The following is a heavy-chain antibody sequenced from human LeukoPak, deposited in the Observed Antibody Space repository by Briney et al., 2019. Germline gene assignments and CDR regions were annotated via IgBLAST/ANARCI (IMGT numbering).Heavy chain of an antibody. CDR1: GGSFSGYY. Sequence: PSETLSVTCAVYGGSFSGYYWSWIRQPPGKGLEWIGEINHSGSTNYNPSLKSRVTISVDTSKNQFSLKLSSVTAADTAVYYCARTYSNYVSINWFDPWGQGTLVTVSS. J-gene: IGHJ5*02. D-gene: IGHD4-11*01. V-gene: IGHV4-34*01. CDR3: ARTYSNYVSINWFDP. CDR2: INHSGST.